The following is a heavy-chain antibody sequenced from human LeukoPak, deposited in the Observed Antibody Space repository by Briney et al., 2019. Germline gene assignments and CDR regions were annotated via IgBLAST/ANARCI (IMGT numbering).Heavy chain of an antibody. D-gene: IGHD3-10*01. CDR1: GFTFSSYA. J-gene: IGHJ4*02. CDR3: AKDSGLYQFDY. V-gene: IGHV3-23*01. Sequence: GGSLRLSCAASGFTFSSYAMSWVRQAPGKGLEWVSGMSGSGGSTYYADSVKGRFTISRDNSKNTLYLQMNSLRAEDTAVYSCAKDSGLYQFDYWAREPWSPSPQ. CDR2: MSGSGGST.